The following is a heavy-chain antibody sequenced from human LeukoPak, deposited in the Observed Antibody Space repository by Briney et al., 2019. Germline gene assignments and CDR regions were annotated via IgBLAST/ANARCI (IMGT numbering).Heavy chain of an antibody. CDR1: GYTFTGYY. D-gene: IGHD6-13*01. CDR3: ARGVLRPYSSSWYAIY. J-gene: IGHJ4*02. Sequence: ASVQVSCKASGYTFTGYYMHWVRQAPGQGLEWMGWINPNNDGTNYAQQFQGRVTMSRDTSISTAYMELSRLRSDDTAVYYCARGVLRPYSSSWYAIYWGQGTLVTVSS. CDR2: INPNNDGT. V-gene: IGHV1-2*02.